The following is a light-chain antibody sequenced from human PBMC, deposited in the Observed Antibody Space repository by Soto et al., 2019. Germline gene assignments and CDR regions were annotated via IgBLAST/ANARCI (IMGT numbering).Light chain of an antibody. CDR3: SSYTGSSTLV. CDR1: SSYFGDYDY. CDR2: EVS. V-gene: IGLV2-14*01. Sequence: QSVLTQPASVSGSPGQSITISCTGTSSYFGDYDYVSWYLQHPGKVPKLIIYEVSNRPSGVSNRFSGSKSGNTASLAISGLQAEDEADYYCSSYTGSSTLVFGTGTKVTVL. J-gene: IGLJ1*01.